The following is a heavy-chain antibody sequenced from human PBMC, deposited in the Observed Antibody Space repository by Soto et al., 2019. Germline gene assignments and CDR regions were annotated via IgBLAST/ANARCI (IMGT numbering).Heavy chain of an antibody. J-gene: IGHJ3*02. V-gene: IGHV1-2*04. CDR3: ARDLSWGSGAFDI. CDR1: GYTFTGYY. D-gene: IGHD7-27*01. CDR2: INPNSGGT. Sequence: ASVKVSCKASGYTFTGYYMHWVRQAPGQGLEWMGWINPNSGGTNYAQKFQGWVTMTRDTSISTAYMELSRLRSDDTAVYYCARDLSWGSGAFDIWGQGTMVTISS.